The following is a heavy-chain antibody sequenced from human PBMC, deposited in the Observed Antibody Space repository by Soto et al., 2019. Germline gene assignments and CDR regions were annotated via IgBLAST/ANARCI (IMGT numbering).Heavy chain of an antibody. CDR2: IYQSGST. D-gene: IGHD3-10*01. J-gene: IGHJ4*02. Sequence: QVQLQESGPELVKPSGTLSRTCAVSGGSIRSRNWWSWVRQPTGKGLEYIGEIYQSGSTNYNPSLKSRVTMSLDKAKNQFSLKLTSVTAADTAVYFCAGGEYTAYYFGYCVQGTLVTVSS. CDR1: GGSIRSRNW. CDR3: AGGEYTAYYFGY. V-gene: IGHV4-4*02.